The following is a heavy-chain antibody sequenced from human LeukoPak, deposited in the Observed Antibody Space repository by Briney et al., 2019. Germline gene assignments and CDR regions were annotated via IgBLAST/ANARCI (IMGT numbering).Heavy chain of an antibody. CDR3: GRDWKLDY. D-gene: IGHD1-1*01. CDR2: IGDNGGDT. V-gene: IGHV3-23*01. CDR1: GFTFNNFA. Sequence: GGSLRLSCAASGFTFNNFAMSWVRQAPGKGLEWVSAIGDNGGDTKYAASVKGRFTIYRDNSRNTLYLQMNSLRVEDTAIYYCGRDWKLDYWGQGTLVTVSS. J-gene: IGHJ4*02.